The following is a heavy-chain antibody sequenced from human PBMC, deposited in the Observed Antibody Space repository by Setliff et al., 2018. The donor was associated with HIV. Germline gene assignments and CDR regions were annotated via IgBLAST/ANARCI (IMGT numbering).Heavy chain of an antibody. D-gene: IGHD3-22*01. CDR2: IIPILDTT. V-gene: IGHV1-69*05. J-gene: IGHJ4*02. CDR1: GGTLTNYV. CDR3: ATYHYYDSSAYYIDLYYLDY. Sequence: SVKVSCKTSGGTLTNYVNTWVRQAPGQGLEWMGIIIPILDTTNYAQKFQGRVTITTDESTNTVYMELSSLRSDDTAVYYCATYHYYDSSAYYIDLYYLDYWGQGTLVTVSS.